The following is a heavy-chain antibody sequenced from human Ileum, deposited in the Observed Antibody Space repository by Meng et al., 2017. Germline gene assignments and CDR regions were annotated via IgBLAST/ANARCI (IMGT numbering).Heavy chain of an antibody. CDR2: IYHSGST. CDR1: GVSISSSNW. J-gene: IGHJ4*02. Sequence: QVQLQESGPGLVKPSETLSLTCTVSGVSISSSNWWSWVRQPPGKGLEWIGEIYHSGSTNYNPSLKSRVTISVDKSKNQFSLKLSSVTAADTAVYYCASLRYNWNYSADYWGQGTLVTVSS. D-gene: IGHD1-7*01. V-gene: IGHV4-4*02. CDR3: ASLRYNWNYSADY.